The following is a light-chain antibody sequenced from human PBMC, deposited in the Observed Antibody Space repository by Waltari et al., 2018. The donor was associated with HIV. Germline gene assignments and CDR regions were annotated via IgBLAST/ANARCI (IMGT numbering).Light chain of an antibody. J-gene: IGLJ1*01. Sequence: QSALTQPASVSGSPGQSITISCTGTSSDFGSYNLVSWYQQHPGKAPNLMIYEVNKRPSGVSNRFSGSKSGNTASLTISGLQAEDEADYYCCSYAGSPYVFGTGTKVTVL. CDR3: CSYAGSPYV. V-gene: IGLV2-23*02. CDR2: EVN. CDR1: SSDFGSYNL.